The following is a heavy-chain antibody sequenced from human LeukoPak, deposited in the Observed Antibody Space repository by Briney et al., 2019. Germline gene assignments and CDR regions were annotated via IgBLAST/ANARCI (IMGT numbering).Heavy chain of an antibody. V-gene: IGHV1-18*01. Sequence: ASVKVSCKASGYTFTSYGISWVRQAPGQGLEWMGWISAYNGNTNYAQKLQGRVTMTTDTSTSTAYMELRSLRSDDTAVYYCARVKGDYYDSSGTNWFDPWGQGTLVTVSS. J-gene: IGHJ5*02. D-gene: IGHD3-22*01. CDR1: GYTFTSYG. CDR2: ISAYNGNT. CDR3: ARVKGDYYDSSGTNWFDP.